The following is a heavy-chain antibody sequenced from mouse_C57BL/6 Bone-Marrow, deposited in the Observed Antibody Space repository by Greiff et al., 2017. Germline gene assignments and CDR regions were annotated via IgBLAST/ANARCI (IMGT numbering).Heavy chain of an antibody. J-gene: IGHJ1*03. CDR3: TGYSSSYWYFDV. CDR2: IYPGNSDT. Sequence: EVQLQQSGTVLARPGASVKMSCKTSGYTFTSYWMHWVKQRPGQGLEWIGAIYPGNSDTSYNQKFKGKAKLTAVTSASTAYMELSRLTTEDSAVXYCTGYSSSYWYFDVWGTGTTVTVSS. D-gene: IGHD1-1*01. CDR1: GYTFTSYW. V-gene: IGHV1-5*01.